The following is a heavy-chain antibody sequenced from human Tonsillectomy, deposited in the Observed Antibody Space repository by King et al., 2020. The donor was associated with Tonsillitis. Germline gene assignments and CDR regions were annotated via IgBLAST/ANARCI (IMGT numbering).Heavy chain of an antibody. CDR2: SYSRGSA. Sequence: VQLQESGPGLLKPSQTLSLTCTVSGGSISSGRYYWSCIREPAGEGLGWIGRSYSRGSANYNPSLRSRVTMSVDTSKNQFSLNLSSVTAADTAVFYCARGGLFDFWSGYPFDNWGQGVLVTVSP. J-gene: IGHJ4*02. CDR1: GGSISSGRYY. V-gene: IGHV4-61*02. D-gene: IGHD3-3*01. CDR3: ARGGLFDFWSGYPFDN.